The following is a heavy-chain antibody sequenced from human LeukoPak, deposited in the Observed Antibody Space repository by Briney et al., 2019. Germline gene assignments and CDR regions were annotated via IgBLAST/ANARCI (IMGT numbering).Heavy chain of an antibody. CDR2: IVVGSGNT. CDR3: AAASYQSDDAFDI. D-gene: IGHD2-2*01. J-gene: IGHJ3*02. Sequence: SVKVSCKASGFTFTSSAMQWVRQARGQRLEWIGWIVVGSGNTNYAQKFQERVTITRDMSTSTAYMELSSLRSEDAAVYYCAAASYQSDDAFDIWGQGTTVTVSS. CDR1: GFTFTSSA. V-gene: IGHV1-58*02.